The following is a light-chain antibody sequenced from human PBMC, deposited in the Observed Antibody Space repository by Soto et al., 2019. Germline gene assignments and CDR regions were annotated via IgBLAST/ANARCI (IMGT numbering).Light chain of an antibody. CDR3: QHFHTKPIT. CDR1: QNVDDS. V-gene: IGKV1-5*01. Sequence: DVQMTQSPSTVSASLGDRVTITCWASQNVDDSLAWYQQRPGKAPKLLIYDASILQSGVPSRFSGSGFGTEFTLTINGLQPDDFAVYFCQHFHTKPITFGQGTRLDIK. J-gene: IGKJ5*01. CDR2: DAS.